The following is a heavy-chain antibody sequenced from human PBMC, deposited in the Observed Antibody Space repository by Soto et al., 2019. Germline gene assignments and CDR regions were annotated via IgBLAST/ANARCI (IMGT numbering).Heavy chain of an antibody. CDR3: ARQWDSSGYYYYY. J-gene: IGHJ4*02. V-gene: IGHV5-51*01. D-gene: IGHD3-22*01. Sequence: PGQSLKISCKGSGYSFTSYWIPWVRQSPWKGLEWRGIISPGDSDTRYSPSFQGQVTISADKSISTAYLQWSSLKASDTAMYYCARQWDSSGYYYYYWGQGTLVTVSS. CDR1: GYSFTSYW. CDR2: ISPGDSDT.